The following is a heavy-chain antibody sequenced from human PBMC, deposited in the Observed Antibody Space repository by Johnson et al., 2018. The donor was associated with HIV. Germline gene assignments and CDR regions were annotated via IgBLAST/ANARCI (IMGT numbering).Heavy chain of an antibody. J-gene: IGHJ3*02. CDR1: GFSISSNY. V-gene: IGHV3-30*04. D-gene: IGHD1-14*01. Sequence: QVQLVESGGGLVQPGGSLRLSCAASGFSISSNYMSWIRQAPGKGLEWVAVISYDGSNKYYADSVKGRFTISRDNSKNTLYLQMNSLRAEDTAVYYCARAGKTVTFDIWGQGKMVTVSS. CDR3: ARAGKTVTFDI. CDR2: ISYDGSNK.